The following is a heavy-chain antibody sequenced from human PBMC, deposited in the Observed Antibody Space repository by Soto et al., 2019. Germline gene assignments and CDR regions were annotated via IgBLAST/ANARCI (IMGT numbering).Heavy chain of an antibody. Sequence: SLRLSCAASGFTFSSYAMSWVRQAPGKGLEWVSATSGSGGSTYYADSVKGRFTISRDNSKNTLYLQMNSLRAEDTAVYYCADSSSAAYYYYYGMDVWGQGTTVTVSS. CDR3: ADSSSAAYYYYYGMDV. CDR2: TSGSGGST. V-gene: IGHV3-23*01. D-gene: IGHD6-6*01. J-gene: IGHJ6*02. CDR1: GFTFSSYA.